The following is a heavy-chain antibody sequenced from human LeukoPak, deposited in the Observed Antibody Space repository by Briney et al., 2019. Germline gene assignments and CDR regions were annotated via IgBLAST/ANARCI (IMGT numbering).Heavy chain of an antibody. CDR1: GFTFSSYG. CDR3: AKVKVAGKMYNWFDP. D-gene: IGHD6-19*01. Sequence: GGSLRLSCAASGFTFSSYGMHWVRQAPGKGLEWVAVISYDGSNKYYADSVKGRFTISRDNSKNTLYLQMNGLRVEDRAVCYCAKVKVAGKMYNWFDPWGEGTLVTVSS. V-gene: IGHV3-30*18. CDR2: ISYDGSNK. J-gene: IGHJ5*02.